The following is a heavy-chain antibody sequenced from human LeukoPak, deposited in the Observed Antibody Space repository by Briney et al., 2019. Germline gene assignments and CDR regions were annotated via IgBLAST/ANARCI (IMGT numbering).Heavy chain of an antibody. D-gene: IGHD2-2*01. CDR2: IYTGSDYV. V-gene: IGHV3-21*01. CDR1: RFTFRSYS. J-gene: IGHJ3*02. CDR3: ARDRWGYCTSAKCYGGAFDI. Sequence: KPGGSLRLSCAASRFTFRSYSMHWVRQAPGKGLEWVSSIYTGSDYVYYADSVKGRFTISRDNAKNSLYLQLDSLRVEDTAVYYCARDRWGYCTSAKCYGGAFDIWGQGTMVTVSS.